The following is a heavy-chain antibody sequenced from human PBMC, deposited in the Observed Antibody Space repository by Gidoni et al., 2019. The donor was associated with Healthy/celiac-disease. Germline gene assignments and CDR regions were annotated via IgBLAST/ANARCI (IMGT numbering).Heavy chain of an antibody. V-gene: IGHV1-3*01. Sequence: QLQLVQSGAEVKKPGASVQASCKASGYTFTSYAMHWVRQAPGQRLEWMGGINAGNGNTKYSQKFQGRVTITRDTSASTAYMELSSLRSEDTAVYYCARESYGSGGFDYWGQGTLVTVSS. CDR3: ARESYGSGGFDY. J-gene: IGHJ4*02. CDR2: INAGNGNT. D-gene: IGHD3-10*01. CDR1: GYTFTSYA.